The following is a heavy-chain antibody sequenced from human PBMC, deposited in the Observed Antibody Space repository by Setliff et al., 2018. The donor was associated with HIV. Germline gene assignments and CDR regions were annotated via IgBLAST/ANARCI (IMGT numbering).Heavy chain of an antibody. D-gene: IGHD3-22*01. V-gene: IGHV3-23*01. CDR2: ISAGGGST. CDR1: GFTFSTYA. Sequence: GGSLRLSCAVSGFTFSTYAMSWVRQAPGKGLEWVSTISAGGGSTYYADSVKGRFTISRDNAKNSLYLQMSSLRAEDTAVYYCARGFSGDYLFTGYMDVWGKGTTVTVSS. CDR3: ARGFSGDYLFTGYMDV. J-gene: IGHJ6*03.